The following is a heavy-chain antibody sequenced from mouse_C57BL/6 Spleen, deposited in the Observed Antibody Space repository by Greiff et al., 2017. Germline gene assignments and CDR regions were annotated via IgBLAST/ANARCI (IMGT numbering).Heavy chain of an antibody. Sequence: QVHVKQSGAELVKPGASVKLSCKASGYTFTSYWMHWVKQRPGRGLEWIGRIDPNSGGTKYNEKFKSKATLTVDKPSSTAYMQLSSLTSEDSAVYYCARNYGSSYYYAMDYWGQGTSVTVSS. CDR1: GYTFTSYW. V-gene: IGHV1-72*01. D-gene: IGHD1-1*01. CDR3: ARNYGSSYYYAMDY. J-gene: IGHJ4*01. CDR2: IDPNSGGT.